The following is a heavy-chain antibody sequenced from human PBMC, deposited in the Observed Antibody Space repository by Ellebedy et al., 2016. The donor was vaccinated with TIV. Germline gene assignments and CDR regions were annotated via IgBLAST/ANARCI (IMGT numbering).Heavy chain of an antibody. CDR2: ITESGDSA. CDR1: GFAYSSYA. V-gene: IGHV3-23*01. J-gene: IGHJ4*02. CDR3: ARYYRYYFDY. D-gene: IGHD1-14*01. Sequence: PGGSLRLSCAASGFAYSSYAMSWVRQAPGQGLEWVSSITESGDSAYHADSVRGRFTVSRDNSKNTLFLQMNRLRVEDTAIYYCARYYRYYFDYWGQGTLVTVSS.